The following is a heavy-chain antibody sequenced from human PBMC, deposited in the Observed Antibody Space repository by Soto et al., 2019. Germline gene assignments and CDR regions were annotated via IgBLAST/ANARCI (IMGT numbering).Heavy chain of an antibody. Sequence: GGSLRLSCAASGFTFNIYAMTWVRQAPGKGLEWVSTTGATGRTTYYSDSVKGRFTVSRDNSRNTLDLQMSNLRAEDTAVYYCATVHNTSRSFDYWGQGTLVTVSS. V-gene: IGHV3-23*01. CDR1: GFTFNIYA. CDR2: TGATGRTT. J-gene: IGHJ4*02. CDR3: ATVHNTSRSFDY. D-gene: IGHD1-20*01.